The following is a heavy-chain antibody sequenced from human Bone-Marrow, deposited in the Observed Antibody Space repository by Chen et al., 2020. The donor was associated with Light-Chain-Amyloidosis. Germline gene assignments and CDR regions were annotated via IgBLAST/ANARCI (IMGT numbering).Heavy chain of an antibody. Sequence: QVQLVQSGAEVKKPGASVKLSCEAYGYTFGAYGIHWVRQAPGQGPEWMGWIKNTKGKQGFSQKFQGRVTITRETSVTTAYMELSNLKSEDTAVYYCGRKTIHTLDLWGQGTMVTVS. D-gene: IGHD2-15*01. J-gene: IGHJ3*01. CDR1: GYTFGAYG. CDR3: GRKTIHTLDL. V-gene: IGHV1-3*04. CDR2: IKNTKGKQ.